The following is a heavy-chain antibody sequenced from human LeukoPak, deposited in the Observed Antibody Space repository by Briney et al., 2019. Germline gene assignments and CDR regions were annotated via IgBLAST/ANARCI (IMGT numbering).Heavy chain of an antibody. CDR2: ISGSGGST. J-gene: IGHJ1*01. CDR3: AKDRGGNSGSAEYFQH. Sequence: GGSLRLSCAASGFTFSSYSMNWVRQAPGKGLEWVSAISGSGGSTYYADSVKGRFTISRDNSKNTLYLQMNSLRAEDTAVYYCAKDRGGNSGSAEYFQHWGQGTLVTVSS. D-gene: IGHD4-23*01. CDR1: GFTFSSYS. V-gene: IGHV3-23*01.